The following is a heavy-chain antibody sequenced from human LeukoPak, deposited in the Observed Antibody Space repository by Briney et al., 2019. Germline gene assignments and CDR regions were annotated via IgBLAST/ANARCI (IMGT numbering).Heavy chain of an antibody. CDR1: GGSISSYY. D-gene: IGHD5-18*01. CDR2: VFYSGST. CDR3: ARDGGRFSFGFGY. V-gene: IGHV4-59*01. J-gene: IGHJ4*02. Sequence: SETLSLTCTVSGGSISSYYWSWTRQPPGKGLEWIGYVFYSGSTNYNPSLKSRVTISVDTSKNQFTLKLSSVTPADTAVYYCARDGGRFSFGFGYWGQGTLVTVSS.